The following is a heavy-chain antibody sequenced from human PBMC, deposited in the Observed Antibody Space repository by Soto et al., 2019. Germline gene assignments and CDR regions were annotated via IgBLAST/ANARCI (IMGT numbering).Heavy chain of an antibody. D-gene: IGHD3-10*01. J-gene: IGHJ6*02. Sequence: QVQLVQSGAEVKKPGSSVKVSCKASGGTFSSYAISWVRQATGQGLEWMGGIIPIFGTANYAQKFQGRVTITADESTSTAYMELSSLRSEDTAVYYWARRVQEVRAFYGMDVWGQGTTVTVSS. V-gene: IGHV1-69*01. CDR2: IIPIFGTA. CDR1: GGTFSSYA. CDR3: ARRVQEVRAFYGMDV.